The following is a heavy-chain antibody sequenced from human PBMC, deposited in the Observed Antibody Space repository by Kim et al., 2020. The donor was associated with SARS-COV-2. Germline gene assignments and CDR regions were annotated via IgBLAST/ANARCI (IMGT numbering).Heavy chain of an antibody. D-gene: IGHD5-12*01. J-gene: IGHJ4*02. Sequence: STSYAQKFQGRVTMTRDTSTSTVYMELSSLRSEDTAVYYCARVSEATLDYWGQGTLVTVSS. CDR2: ST. V-gene: IGHV1-46*01. CDR3: ARVSEATLDY.